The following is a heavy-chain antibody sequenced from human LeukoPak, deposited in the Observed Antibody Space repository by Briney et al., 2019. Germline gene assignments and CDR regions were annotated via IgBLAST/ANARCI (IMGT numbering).Heavy chain of an antibody. Sequence: SETLSLTCTVSGGSISSSSYYWGWIRQPPGKGLEWIGSIYYSGSTYYNPSLKSRVTISVDTSKNQFSLKLSSVTAADTAVFYSARSDSMITFGGVMGYYFDYWGQGTLVTVSS. CDR1: GGSISSSSYY. CDR3: ARSDSMITFGGVMGYYFDY. CDR2: IYYSGST. J-gene: IGHJ4*02. D-gene: IGHD3-16*01. V-gene: IGHV4-39*01.